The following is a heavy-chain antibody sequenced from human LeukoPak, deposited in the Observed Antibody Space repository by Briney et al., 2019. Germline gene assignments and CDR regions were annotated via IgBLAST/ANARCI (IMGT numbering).Heavy chain of an antibody. CDR2: INPSGGST. Sequence: ASVKVSCKASGYTFTSYYMHWVRQAPGQGLEWMGIINPSGGSTSYAQKFQGRVTMTRDMSTSTVYMELSSLRSEDTAVYYCARHPLPGDYYGSGSYYNRRVVKDWFDPWGQGTLVTVSS. CDR1: GYTFTSYY. V-gene: IGHV1-46*01. CDR3: ARHPLPGDYYGSGSYYNRRVVKDWFDP. D-gene: IGHD3-10*01. J-gene: IGHJ5*02.